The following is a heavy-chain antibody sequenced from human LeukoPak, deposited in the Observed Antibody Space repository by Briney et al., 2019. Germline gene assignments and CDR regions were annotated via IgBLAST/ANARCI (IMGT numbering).Heavy chain of an antibody. V-gene: IGHV4-38-2*02. CDR1: GSSISSGYY. Sequence: KTSETLSLTCTVSGSSISSGYYWGWIRQPPGQGLEWIGSIYHSGSTYYNPSLKSRVTISVDTSKNQFSLKLSSVTAADTAVYYCATSGSYYDPFDYWGQGTLVTVSS. D-gene: IGHD1-26*01. CDR2: IYHSGST. CDR3: ATSGSYYDPFDY. J-gene: IGHJ4*02.